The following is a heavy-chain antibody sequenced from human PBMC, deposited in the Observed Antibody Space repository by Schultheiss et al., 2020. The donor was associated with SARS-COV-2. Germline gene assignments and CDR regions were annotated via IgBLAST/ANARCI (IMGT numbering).Heavy chain of an antibody. V-gene: IGHV1-3*03. CDR2: INAGNGNT. D-gene: IGHD6-13*01. CDR1: GYTFTGYY. CDR3: ARDLGSSRRGWFDP. J-gene: IGHJ5*02. Sequence: ASVKVSCKASGYTFTGYYMHWVRQAPGQGLEWMGRINAGNGNTKYSQEFQGRVTITRDTSASTAYMELSSLRSEDMAVYYCARDLGSSRRGWFDPWGQGTLVTVSS.